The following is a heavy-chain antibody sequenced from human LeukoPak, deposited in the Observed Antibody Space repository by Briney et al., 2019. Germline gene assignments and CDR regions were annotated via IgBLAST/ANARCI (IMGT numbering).Heavy chain of an antibody. CDR1: GSTFRSYA. J-gene: IGHJ4*02. CDR3: AKDLIKQGIAVAGNPDY. CDR2: ISASGGST. Sequence: GGSLRLSCAASGSTFRSYAMSWVRQAPGRGLEWVSAISASGGSTYYADSVKGRFTISRDNSKNTLYLQMNSLRAEDTAVYYCAKDLIKQGIAVAGNPDYWGQGTLVTVSS. D-gene: IGHD6-19*01. V-gene: IGHV3-23*01.